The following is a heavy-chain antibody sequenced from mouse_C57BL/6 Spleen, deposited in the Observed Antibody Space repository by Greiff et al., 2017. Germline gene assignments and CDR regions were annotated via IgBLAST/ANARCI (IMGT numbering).Heavy chain of an antibody. V-gene: IGHV1-18*01. CDR1: GYTFTDYN. Sequence: VQLQQSGPELVKPGASVKIPCKASGYTFTDYNMDWVKQSHGKSLEWIGDINPNNGGTIYNQKFKGKATLTVDKSSSTAYMELRSLTSEDTAVYYCARRVITTVVATYRYFDVWGTGTTVTVSS. CDR2: INPNNGGT. CDR3: ARRVITTVVATYRYFDV. J-gene: IGHJ1*03. D-gene: IGHD1-1*01.